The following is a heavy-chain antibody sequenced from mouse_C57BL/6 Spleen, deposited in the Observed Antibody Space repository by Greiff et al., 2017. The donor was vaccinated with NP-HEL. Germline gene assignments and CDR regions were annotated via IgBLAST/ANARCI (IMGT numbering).Heavy chain of an antibody. D-gene: IGHD2-5*01. V-gene: IGHV1-74*01. J-gene: IGHJ4*01. CDR3: AGDYSNYGNAMDY. Sequence: VQLQQSGAELVKPGASVKVSCKASGYTFTSYWMHWVKQRPGQGLEWIGRIHPSDSDTNYNQKFKGKATLTVDKSSSTAYMQLSSLTSEDSAVYDWAGDYSNYGNAMDYWGQGTSVTVSS. CDR2: IHPSDSDT. CDR1: GYTFTSYW.